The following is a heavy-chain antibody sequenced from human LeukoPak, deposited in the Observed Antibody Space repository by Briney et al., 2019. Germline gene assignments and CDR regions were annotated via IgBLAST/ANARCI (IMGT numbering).Heavy chain of an antibody. Sequence: GGSLRLSCAASGFTFSSYGMHWVRQAPGKGLEWVAVIWYDGSNKYYADSVKGRFTISRDNSKNTLYLQMNSLRAEDTAVYYCARARGYSYGLYFDLWGRGTLVTVSS. D-gene: IGHD5-18*01. CDR1: GFTFSSYG. J-gene: IGHJ2*01. CDR3: ARARGYSYGLYFDL. CDR2: IWYDGSNK. V-gene: IGHV3-33*01.